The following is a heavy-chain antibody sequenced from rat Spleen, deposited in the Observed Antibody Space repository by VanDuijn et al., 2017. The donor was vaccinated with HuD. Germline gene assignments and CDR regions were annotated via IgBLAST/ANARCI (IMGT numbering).Heavy chain of an antibody. CDR1: GFSLTTYS. Sequence: QVQLKESGPGLVQPSETLSLTCTVSGFSLTTYSVSWVRQPSGKGPEWLGKMWYDGDTAFNSVLKSRLTITRDTSKNQVFLKMSNLQTADTGTYYCTRDLYYFDYWGQGTLVTVSS. J-gene: IGHJ3*01. D-gene: IGHD1-1*01. CDR2: MWYDGDT. V-gene: IGHV2-63*01. CDR3: TRDLYYFDY.